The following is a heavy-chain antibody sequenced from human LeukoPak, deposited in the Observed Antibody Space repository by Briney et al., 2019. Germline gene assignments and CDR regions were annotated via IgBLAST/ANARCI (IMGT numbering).Heavy chain of an antibody. D-gene: IGHD6-6*01. CDR1: GFTFSHYD. CDR3: AKSVRRAFDI. CDR2: IITSGTNT. J-gene: IGHJ3*02. Sequence: PGGSLRLSCAASGFTFSHYDMTWVRQAPGKGLEWVSGIITSGTNTYYADSVKGRFTISRDNSRNTLYLQMNSLRAEDTALYYCAKSVRRAFDIWGQGTVVTVSS. V-gene: IGHV3-23*01.